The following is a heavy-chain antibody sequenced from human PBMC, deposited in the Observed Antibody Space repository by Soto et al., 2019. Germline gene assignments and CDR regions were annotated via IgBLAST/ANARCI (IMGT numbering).Heavy chain of an antibody. D-gene: IGHD3-10*01. V-gene: IGHV1-2*04. CDR2: INPNSGGT. CDR3: ARDWGHDYGSGSFPSPRPFDP. Sequence: QVQLVQSGAEVKKPGASVQVSCKTSGYTFTDYYMHWVRQAPGQGLEWMGWINPNSGGTHYAQKFQGWVTMTRDTSINTAYMELSRLKSDDTAVYYCARDWGHDYGSGSFPSPRPFDPWGQGTLVTVSS. CDR1: GYTFTDYY. J-gene: IGHJ5*02.